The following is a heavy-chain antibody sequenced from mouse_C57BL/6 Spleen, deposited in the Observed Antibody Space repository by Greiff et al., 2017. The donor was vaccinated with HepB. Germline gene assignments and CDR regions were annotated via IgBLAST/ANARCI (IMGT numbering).Heavy chain of an antibody. Sequence: VQLQQSGAELARPGASVKMSCKASGYTFTSYTMHWVKQRPGQGLEWIGYINHSSGYTKYNQKFKDKATLTADKSSSTAYMQLSSLTSEDSAVYYCAREDYYGSSPHFDYWGQGTTLTVSS. V-gene: IGHV1-4*01. J-gene: IGHJ2*01. CDR3: AREDYYGSSPHFDY. D-gene: IGHD1-1*01. CDR2: INHSSGYT. CDR1: GYTFTSYT.